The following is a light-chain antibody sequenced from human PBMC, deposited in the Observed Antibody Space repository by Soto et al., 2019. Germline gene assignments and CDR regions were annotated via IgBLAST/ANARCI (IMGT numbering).Light chain of an antibody. CDR1: QSVSSSY. CDR3: QQYSSSPLT. V-gene: IGKV3-20*01. Sequence: PGERVTLSCRASQSVSSSYLTWYQQKPGQAPRLLIYGASTRATGIPARFRGSGSGTDFTLTISRLEPEDFALYYCQQYSSSPLTFGGGTK. CDR2: GAS. J-gene: IGKJ4*01.